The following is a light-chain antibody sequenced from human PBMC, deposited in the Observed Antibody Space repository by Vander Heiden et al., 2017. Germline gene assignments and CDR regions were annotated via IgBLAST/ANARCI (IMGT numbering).Light chain of an antibody. V-gene: IGLV3-19*01. CDR2: GKN. CDR3: NSRDSSGNHHV. Sequence: SSELTQDPAVSVALGQTVRITCQGDSLRSYYASWYQQKPGQAPVLVIYGKNNRPSGIPDRFSGSSSGNTASLTITGAQAEGEADYNCNSRDSSGNHHVFGTGTKVTVL. CDR1: SLRSYY. J-gene: IGLJ1*01.